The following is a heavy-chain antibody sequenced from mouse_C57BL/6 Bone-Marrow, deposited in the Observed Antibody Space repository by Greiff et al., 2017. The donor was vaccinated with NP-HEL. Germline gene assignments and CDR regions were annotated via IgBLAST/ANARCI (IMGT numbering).Heavy chain of an antibody. Sequence: EVQLVESGGGLVKPGGSLKLSCAASGFTFSSYAMSWVRQTPEKRLEWVATISDGGSYTYYPDNVKGRFTLSRDNAKNNLYLQMSHLKSEDTAMYYWARGSSLAWFAYWGQGTLVTVSA. D-gene: IGHD1-1*01. V-gene: IGHV5-4*01. J-gene: IGHJ3*01. CDR1: GFTFSSYA. CDR3: ARGSSLAWFAY. CDR2: ISDGGSYT.